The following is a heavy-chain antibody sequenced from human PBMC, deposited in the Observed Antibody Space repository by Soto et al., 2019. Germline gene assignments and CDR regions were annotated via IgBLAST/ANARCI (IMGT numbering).Heavy chain of an antibody. Sequence: SETLSLTCTVSGDSISSNNNYWSWIRQPPGEGLEWIGFISYSGTTSYSPSLKSRVAISLDTSKNQFSLSLSSVTAADTAVYYCARESVRQQLAYYFDYWGQGTLVTVSS. CDR1: GDSISSNNNY. V-gene: IGHV4-30-4*01. CDR2: ISYSGTT. J-gene: IGHJ4*02. D-gene: IGHD6-13*01. CDR3: ARESVRQQLAYYFDY.